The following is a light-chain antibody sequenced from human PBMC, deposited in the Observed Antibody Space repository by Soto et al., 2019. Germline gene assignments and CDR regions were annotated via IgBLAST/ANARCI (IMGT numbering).Light chain of an antibody. J-gene: IGLJ2*01. CDR3: SSYTSSSTVV. Sequence: QSVLTQPASVSGSPGQSITISCTGTSSDVGGYNYASWYQHHPGKVPKLMIYDVSNRPSGISNRFSGSKSGNTASLTISGLQAEDEADYYCSSYTSSSTVVFGGGTKVTVL. CDR2: DVS. CDR1: SSDVGGYNY. V-gene: IGLV2-14*03.